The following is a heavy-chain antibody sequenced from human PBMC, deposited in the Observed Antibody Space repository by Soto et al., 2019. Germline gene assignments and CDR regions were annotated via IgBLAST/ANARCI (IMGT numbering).Heavy chain of an antibody. CDR3: ARGGPCLCV. CDR1: RDTFNKYA. Sequence: QVQLVQSGAEVKQPGSSVKVSCTTSRDTFNKYAFNWVRQAPGQGLEWMGWIIPIFSSRNYAEKFQGRVTITADDSTSTAYMELRSLGFEDTAVYYCARGGPCLCVWGQGTMVTVSS. V-gene: IGHV1-69*01. CDR2: IIPIFSSR. J-gene: IGHJ6*02.